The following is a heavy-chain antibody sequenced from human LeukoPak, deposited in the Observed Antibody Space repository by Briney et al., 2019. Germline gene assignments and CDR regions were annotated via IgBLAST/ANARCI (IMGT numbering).Heavy chain of an antibody. CDR3: ARDHGIAAAGTYYYYYMDV. Sequence: SETLSLTCTVSGGSISSSSYYWGWIRQPPGKGLEWIGGIYYSGSTYYNPSLKSRVTISVDTSKNQFSLKLSSVTAADTAVYYCARDHGIAAAGTYYYYYMDVWGKGTRSPSP. CDR2: IYYSGST. CDR1: GGSISSSSYY. J-gene: IGHJ6*03. D-gene: IGHD6-13*01. V-gene: IGHV4-39*07.